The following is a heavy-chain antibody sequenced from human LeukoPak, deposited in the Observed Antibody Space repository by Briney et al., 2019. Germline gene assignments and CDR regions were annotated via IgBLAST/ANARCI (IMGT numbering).Heavy chain of an antibody. CDR2: YHTSGST. V-gene: IGHV4-4*07. D-gene: IGHD3-22*01. J-gene: IGHJ4*02. Sequence: PSETLSLTCTVSGCSISSYYWGWIRQPAGKGLEWIGRYHTSGSTNYNPSLKSRVTMSADTSKNQFSLQLSSVTAADTAVYYCARDTYYYDSSGYSNFDYWGQGTLVTVSS. CDR1: GCSISSYY. CDR3: ARDTYYYDSSGYSNFDY.